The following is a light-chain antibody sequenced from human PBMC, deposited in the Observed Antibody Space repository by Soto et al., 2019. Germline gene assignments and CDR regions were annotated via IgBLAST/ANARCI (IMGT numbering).Light chain of an antibody. Sequence: QSVLTQPPSASGTPGQRVTISCSGSNSNIGRNTVNWYQQLPGAAPNLLIYSNNQRPSGDPDRFSGSKSGTSASLAISGLQSEDEADYYCAAWDESPNVPVFGGGTKLTVL. V-gene: IGLV1-44*01. J-gene: IGLJ3*02. CDR3: AAWDESPNVPV. CDR1: NSNIGRNT. CDR2: SNN.